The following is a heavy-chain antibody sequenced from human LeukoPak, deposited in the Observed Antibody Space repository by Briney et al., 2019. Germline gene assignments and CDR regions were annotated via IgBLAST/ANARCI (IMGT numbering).Heavy chain of an antibody. CDR1: GFTFSSYG. D-gene: IGHD3-9*01. J-gene: IGHJ3*02. CDR2: ISYDGSNK. Sequence: PGRSLRLSCAASGFTFSSYGMDWVRQAPGKGLEWVAVISYDGSNKYYADSVKGRFTISRDNSKNTLYLQMNSLRAEDTAVYYCAKDVHSYDILTGYYDPSDAFDIWGQGTMVTVSS. V-gene: IGHV3-30*18. CDR3: AKDVHSYDILTGYYDPSDAFDI.